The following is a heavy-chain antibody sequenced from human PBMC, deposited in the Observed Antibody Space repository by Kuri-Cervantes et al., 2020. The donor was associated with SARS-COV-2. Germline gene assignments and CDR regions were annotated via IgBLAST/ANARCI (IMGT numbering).Heavy chain of an antibody. V-gene: IGHV3-74*03. CDR3: AKAGGGTAARPVPYYYYYGMDV. Sequence: GGSLRLSCAASGFTFRSYWMRWVRQAPGKGLVWVSRINGDGSTRTYANSVKGRFTISRDNSKNTLYLQMNSLRAEDTAVYYCAKAGGGTAARPVPYYYYYGMDVWGQGTTVTVSS. J-gene: IGHJ6*02. CDR1: GFTFRSYW. D-gene: IGHD6-6*01. CDR2: INGDGSTR.